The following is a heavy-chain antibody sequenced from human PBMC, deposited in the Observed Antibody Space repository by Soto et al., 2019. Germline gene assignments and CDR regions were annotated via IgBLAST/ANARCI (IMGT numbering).Heavy chain of an antibody. Sequence: ASVKVSCKASGYTFTSYAMHWVRQAPGQRRERMGWINAGNGNTKYSQKFQGRVTITRDTSASTAYMELSSLRSEDTAVYYCARAAYDFWNPDFDYWGQGTLVTVSS. J-gene: IGHJ4*02. CDR3: ARAAYDFWNPDFDY. CDR2: INAGNGNT. D-gene: IGHD3-3*01. V-gene: IGHV1-3*01. CDR1: GYTFTSYA.